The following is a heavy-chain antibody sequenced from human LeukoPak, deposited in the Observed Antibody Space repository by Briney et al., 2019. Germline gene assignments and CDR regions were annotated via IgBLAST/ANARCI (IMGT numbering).Heavy chain of an antibody. CDR1: GYTFTDYY. D-gene: IGHD2-2*01. Sequence: ASVKVSCKASGYTFTDYYMHWVRQAPGQGLEWMGWINPNSGGTSYAQKFQGRVTMTRDTSINTAYMDVTRLRFADTAIYYCATAPRPSIKPAFINGQIFDYSYGMDVWGQGTTVIVAS. CDR3: ATAPRPSIKPAFINGQIFDYSYGMDV. J-gene: IGHJ6*02. CDR2: INPNSGGT. V-gene: IGHV1-2*02.